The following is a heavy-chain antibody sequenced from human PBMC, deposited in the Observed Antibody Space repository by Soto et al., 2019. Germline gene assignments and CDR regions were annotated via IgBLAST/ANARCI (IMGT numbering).Heavy chain of an antibody. D-gene: IGHD3-3*01. CDR2: ISYDGSNK. Sequence: GGSLRLSCAASGFTFSSYGMHWVCQAPGKGLEWVAVISYDGSNKYYADSVKGRFTISRDNSKNTLYLQMNSLRAEDTAVYYCAKDFRQTADFWSGYPLYYGMDVWGQGTTVTVSS. V-gene: IGHV3-30*18. CDR3: AKDFRQTADFWSGYPLYYGMDV. CDR1: GFTFSSYG. J-gene: IGHJ6*02.